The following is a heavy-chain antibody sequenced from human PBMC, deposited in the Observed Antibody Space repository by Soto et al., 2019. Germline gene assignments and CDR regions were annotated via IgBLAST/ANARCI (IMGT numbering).Heavy chain of an antibody. CDR3: ARGRYCSGGSCYPRYYYGMDV. CDR2: IIPIFGTA. Sequence: QVQLVQSGAEVKKPGSSVKVSCKASGGTFSSYAISWVRQAPGQGLEWMGGIIPIFGTANYAQKFQGRVTITADEATSTAYMELSSLRYEDTAVYYCARGRYCSGGSCYPRYYYGMDVWGQGTTVTVSS. V-gene: IGHV1-69*01. J-gene: IGHJ6*02. D-gene: IGHD2-15*01. CDR1: GGTFSSYA.